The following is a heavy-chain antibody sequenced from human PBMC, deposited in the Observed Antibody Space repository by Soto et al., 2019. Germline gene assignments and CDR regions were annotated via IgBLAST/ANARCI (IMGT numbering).Heavy chain of an antibody. D-gene: IGHD1-1*01. V-gene: IGHV3-21*01. CDR2: IDTTSNYI. Sequence: EVQLVESGGGLVKPGASLRLSCAASGVTFYSFSMNWIRQAAGRGPEWVSSIDTTSNYIYYADSVRGRFTISRDNAQDSLYLQMYSLRAEDTAVYYCVREIGNYLRSGYMEVWGRGTTVSVSS. J-gene: IGHJ6*04. CDR3: VREIGNYLRSGYMEV. CDR1: GVTFYSFS.